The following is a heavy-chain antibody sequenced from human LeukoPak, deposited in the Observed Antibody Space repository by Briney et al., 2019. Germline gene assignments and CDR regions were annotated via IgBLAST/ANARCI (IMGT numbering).Heavy chain of an antibody. V-gene: IGHV3-74*01. J-gene: IGHJ4*02. CDR2: INSDGSST. CDR3: AGARGFDY. Sequence: GGSLRLSCAASGFTFRSYWMHWVRHAPRDGLGWVSRINSDGSSTSYADSVKGRFTISRANAKNTLYLQMNSLRAEDTAVYYCAGARGFDYWGQGTLVTVSS. CDR1: GFTFRSYW.